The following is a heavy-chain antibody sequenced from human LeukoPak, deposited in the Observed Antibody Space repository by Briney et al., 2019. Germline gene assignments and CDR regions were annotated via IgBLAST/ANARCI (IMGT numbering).Heavy chain of an antibody. CDR2: IYSGGST. CDR3: ARGAAADASAPDY. V-gene: IGHV3-53*04. D-gene: IGHD6-13*01. J-gene: IGHJ4*02. CDR1: GFTVSSNY. Sequence: GGSLRLSCAASGFTVSSNYMSWVRQAPGKGLEWVSVIYSGGSTYYADSVKGRFTISRHNSKNTLYLQMNSLRAEDTAVYYCARGAAADASAPDYWGQGSMVTVSS.